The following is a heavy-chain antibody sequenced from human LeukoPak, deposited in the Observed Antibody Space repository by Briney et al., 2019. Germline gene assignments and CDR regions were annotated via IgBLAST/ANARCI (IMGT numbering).Heavy chain of an antibody. V-gene: IGHV1-2*02. CDR3: ARVNGGNNYHFDY. J-gene: IGHJ4*02. CDR2: FNPYSGDT. Sequence: ASVKVSCKASGYTFTSYGISWVRQAPGQGLEWMGWFNPYSGDTNYAQKFQGRVAMTSDTSISTAYMELSRLRSDDTAVYYCARVNGGNNYHFDYWGQGTLVTVSS. CDR1: GYTFTSYG. D-gene: IGHD2-8*01.